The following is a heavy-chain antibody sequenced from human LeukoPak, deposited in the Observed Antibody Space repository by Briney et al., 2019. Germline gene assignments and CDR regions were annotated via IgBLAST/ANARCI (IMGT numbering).Heavy chain of an antibody. CDR2: IREDGSEK. Sequence: GGSLRLSCAASGFTFSSSWMTWARQAPGKGLEWVASIREDGSEKTSVNSVKGRFTISRDNAKNSLYLQMDSLRAEDTAVYYCARGPTNGQAFDYWGQGTLVSVSS. CDR3: ARGPTNGQAFDY. V-gene: IGHV3-7*01. J-gene: IGHJ4*02. D-gene: IGHD2-8*01. CDR1: GFTFSSSW.